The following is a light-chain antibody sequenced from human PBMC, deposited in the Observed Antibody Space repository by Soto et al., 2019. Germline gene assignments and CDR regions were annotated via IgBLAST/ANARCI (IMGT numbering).Light chain of an antibody. V-gene: IGKV3-11*01. CDR1: QSVRTY. Sequence: DIVLTQSPATLSLSPGEGATLSCRASQSVRTYLAWYQQKPGQAPRLLVYDASNRATGIPARFSGSRSGTDFTLTISDLEPADFGLYYCQQRLNWPPGFGQGTKVDNK. CDR3: QQRLNWPPG. J-gene: IGKJ1*01. CDR2: DAS.